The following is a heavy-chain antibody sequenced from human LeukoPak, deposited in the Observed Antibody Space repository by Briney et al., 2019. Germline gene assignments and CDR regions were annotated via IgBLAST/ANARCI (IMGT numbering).Heavy chain of an antibody. J-gene: IGHJ4*02. D-gene: IGHD4-17*01. V-gene: IGHV3-74*01. CDR1: GYPFSLYW. CDR3: ARAQTYGDSRLLLDF. Sequence: GGSLRLSCAASGYPFSLYWMHWVRQAPGKGLMWVSRIKGDGSITIDADSVKGRFTISRDNAKNSQYLQMNSLRVEDTALYYCARAQTYGDSRLLLDFWGQGTLVTVSS. CDR2: IKGDGSIT.